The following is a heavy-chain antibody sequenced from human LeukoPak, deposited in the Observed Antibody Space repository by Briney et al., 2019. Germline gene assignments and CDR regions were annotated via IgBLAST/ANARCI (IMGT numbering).Heavy chain of an antibody. V-gene: IGHV3-30*02. CDR1: GFTFSNYA. Sequence: PGGSLRLSCAVSGFTFSNYAMHWVRQAPGKGLEWVAFTRYDGTDKYYADSVKGRFAISRDNSKNTLYLQMNSLRPEDTAVYYCAKELQGQGFFDSWGQGTLVTVSS. J-gene: IGHJ4*02. CDR3: AKELQGQGFFDS. CDR2: TRYDGTDK.